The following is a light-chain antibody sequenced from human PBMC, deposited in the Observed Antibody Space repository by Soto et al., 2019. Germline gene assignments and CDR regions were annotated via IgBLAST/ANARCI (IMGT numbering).Light chain of an antibody. CDR1: QSVSSN. CDR3: QQYNNWPPWT. Sequence: EIVMTQSPATLSGSPGERATLSCRASQSVSSNLAWYQQKPGQAARLLIYGASTRATGIPARFSGSGSGTEVPRPISSLQSEDLAVYYCQQYNNWPPWTFGQGTKVEIK. V-gene: IGKV3-15*01. J-gene: IGKJ1*01. CDR2: GAS.